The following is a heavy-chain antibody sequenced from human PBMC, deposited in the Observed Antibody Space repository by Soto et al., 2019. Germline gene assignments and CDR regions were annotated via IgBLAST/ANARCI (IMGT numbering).Heavy chain of an antibody. CDR2: IKATVMGAPT. Sequence: GGSLRLSCVVSGLKFDDAWVHWVRHIPGKGLEWVGHIKATVMGAPTEYAAPVKGRFSISRVDSENTIFLQMNSLRAEDTAVYYCARDQLYYNDISGRPLNAFDVWGQGTMVTVSS. V-gene: IGHV3-15*07. J-gene: IGHJ3*01. CDR3: ARDQLYYNDISGRPLNAFDV. D-gene: IGHD3-22*01. CDR1: GLKFDDAW.